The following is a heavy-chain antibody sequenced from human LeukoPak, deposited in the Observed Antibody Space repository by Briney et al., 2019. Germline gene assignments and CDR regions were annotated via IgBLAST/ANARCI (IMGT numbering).Heavy chain of an antibody. CDR1: GGSISSYY. D-gene: IGHD6-19*01. J-gene: IGHJ6*02. CDR2: IYYSGST. V-gene: IGHV4-59*08. CDR3: ARVLGGQWLVLHLYGMDV. Sequence: SETLSLTCTVSGGSISSYYWSWIRQPPGKGLEWIGYIYYSGSTNYNPSLKSRVTISVDTSKNQFSLKLSSVTAADTAVYYCARVLGGQWLVLHLYGMDVWGQGTTVTVSS.